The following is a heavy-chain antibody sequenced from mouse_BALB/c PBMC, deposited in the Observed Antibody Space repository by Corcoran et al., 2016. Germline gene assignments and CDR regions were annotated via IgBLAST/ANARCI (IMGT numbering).Heavy chain of an antibody. D-gene: IGHD2-14*01. V-gene: IGHV1S56*01. J-gene: IGHJ1*01. CDR1: VYTFTSYD. Sequence: QVQLQQYGPELVKPGAIVKISCKASVYTFTSYDINWVKQRPGQGLEWIGWIYPGDGSTKYNEKFKGKATLTADKSSSTAYMQLSSLTSENSAVYFCARGYHWYFDVWGAGTTVTVSS. CDR2: IYPGDGST. CDR3: ARGYHWYFDV.